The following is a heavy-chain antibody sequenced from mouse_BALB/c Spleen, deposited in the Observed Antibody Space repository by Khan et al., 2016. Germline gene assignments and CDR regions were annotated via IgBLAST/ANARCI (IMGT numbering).Heavy chain of an antibody. CDR1: GFTFTDYY. D-gene: IGHD1-1*01. J-gene: IGHJ2*01. Sequence: EVQLVESGGGLVKPGGSLRLSCTTSGFTFTDYYMSWVRQPPGKALEWLGFIRTYANGYTTESSVTGQVRFTISTANTQCFLYLQINTLRAEDSSTYCCARYPFHGNNGFDYWRQGTTLTVSP. CDR3: ARYPFHGNNGFDY. V-gene: IGHV7-3*02. CDR2: IRTYANGYTT.